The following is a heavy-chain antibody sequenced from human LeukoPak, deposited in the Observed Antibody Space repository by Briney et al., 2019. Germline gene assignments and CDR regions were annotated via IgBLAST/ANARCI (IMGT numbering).Heavy chain of an antibody. CDR3: ARELWFGELLYWFDP. J-gene: IGHJ5*02. D-gene: IGHD3-10*01. Sequence: TPSETLSLTCTVSGGSISSYYWSWIRQPAGKGLEWIGRIYTSGSTNYNPSLKSRVTISVDTSKNQFSLKLSSVTAADTAVYYCARELWFGELLYWFDPWGQGTLVTVSS. V-gene: IGHV4-4*07. CDR2: IYTSGST. CDR1: GGSISSYY.